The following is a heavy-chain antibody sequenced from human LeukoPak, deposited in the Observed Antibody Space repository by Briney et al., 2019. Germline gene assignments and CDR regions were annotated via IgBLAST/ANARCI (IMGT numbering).Heavy chain of an antibody. J-gene: IGHJ6*02. Sequence: SQTLSLTCIVSGVSITGGDLYWGWLRQPPGKGLEWIGYIYFSGSTYYNPSLKSRATISVDTSKNQFSLKLSSLIAADTAVYYCARARADFHYGMDVWGPGTTVYVS. CDR3: ARARADFHYGMDV. D-gene: IGHD6-13*01. V-gene: IGHV4-30-4*01. CDR2: IYFSGST. CDR1: GVSITGGDLY.